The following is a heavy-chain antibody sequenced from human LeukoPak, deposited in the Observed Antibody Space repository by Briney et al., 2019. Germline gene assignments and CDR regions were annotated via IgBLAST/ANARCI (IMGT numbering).Heavy chain of an antibody. D-gene: IGHD6-19*01. CDR1: GFTFSSHW. CDR3: ARGLSSGWV. J-gene: IGHJ4*02. CDR2: INSDGSST. V-gene: IGHV3-74*01. Sequence: GGSLRLYSAASGFTFSSHWMHWVRQAPGEGLVWVSRINSDGSSTSYADSVRGRFTISRDNAKNTLYLQMNSLRAEDTAVYYCARGLSSGWVWGQGTLVTVSS.